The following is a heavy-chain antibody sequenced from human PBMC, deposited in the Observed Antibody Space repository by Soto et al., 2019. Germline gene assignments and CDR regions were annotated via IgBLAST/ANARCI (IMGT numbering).Heavy chain of an antibody. CDR2: IYYSGST. CDR1: GGSISSGGYY. V-gene: IGHV4-31*03. Sequence: SETLSLTCTVSGGSISSGGYYWSRIRQHPGKGLEWIGYIYYSGSTYYNPSLKSRVTISVDTSKNQFSLKLSSVTAADTAVYYCARAFYSNLNWFDPWGQRTPVTVSS. D-gene: IGHD4-4*01. J-gene: IGHJ5*02. CDR3: ARAFYSNLNWFDP.